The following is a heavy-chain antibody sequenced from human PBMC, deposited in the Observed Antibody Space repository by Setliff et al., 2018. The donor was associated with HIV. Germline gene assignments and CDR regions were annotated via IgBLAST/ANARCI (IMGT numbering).Heavy chain of an antibody. V-gene: IGHV4-61*10. Sequence: SETLSLTCTVSGGSISSGSYYWSWIRQPAGKGLEWIGYIYYSGSTNYNPSLKSRVTISVDTSRNQFSLKLSSVTAADTAVYYCARVAYGDYNSGSNRFDYWGQGTPVTVSS. CDR3: ARVAYGDYNSGSNRFDY. D-gene: IGHD3-10*01. CDR2: IYYSGST. J-gene: IGHJ4*02. CDR1: GGSISSGSYY.